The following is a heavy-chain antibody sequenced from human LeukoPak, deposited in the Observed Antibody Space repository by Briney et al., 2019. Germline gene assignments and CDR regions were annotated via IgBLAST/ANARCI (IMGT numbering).Heavy chain of an antibody. D-gene: IGHD3-22*01. CDR2: ISYDGSNK. V-gene: IGHV3-30*03. CDR3: ARKLYYYDTSPAGWFDP. J-gene: IGHJ5*02. Sequence: GGSLRLSCAASGFTFSSYGMHWVRQAPGKGLEWVAVISYDGSNKCYADSVKGRFTISRDNAKNSLFLQISGLRAEDTAVYHCARKLYYYDTSPAGWFDPWGQGTLVTVS. CDR1: GFTFSSYG.